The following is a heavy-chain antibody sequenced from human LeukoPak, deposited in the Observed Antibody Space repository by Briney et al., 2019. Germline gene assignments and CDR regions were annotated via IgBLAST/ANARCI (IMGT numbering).Heavy chain of an antibody. CDR1: GGSISSYY. V-gene: IGHV4-59*01. J-gene: IGHJ4*02. CDR2: IYYIGST. D-gene: IGHD3-22*01. Sequence: SETLSLTCTVSGGSISSYYWSWTRQSPGKGLEWIGNIYYIGSTNYNPSLKSRVTISVDTSKNQFSLKLTSVTAADTAVYYCARDRDSSGYYDYWGQGTLVTVSS. CDR3: ARDRDSSGYYDY.